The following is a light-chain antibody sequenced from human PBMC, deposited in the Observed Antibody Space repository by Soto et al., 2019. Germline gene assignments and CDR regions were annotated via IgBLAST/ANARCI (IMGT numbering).Light chain of an antibody. CDR3: SSYAGSSNV. CDR1: STDVGEYNY. V-gene: IGLV2-8*01. Sequence: QSALTQPPSASGSPGQSVTIPCAGTSTDVGEYNYVSWYQQHPGKAPKLMIYEVNKRPSGVPDRFSGSKSGNTASLTVSGLQAEDEADYYCSSYAGSSNVFGTGTKLTVL. CDR2: EVN. J-gene: IGLJ1*01.